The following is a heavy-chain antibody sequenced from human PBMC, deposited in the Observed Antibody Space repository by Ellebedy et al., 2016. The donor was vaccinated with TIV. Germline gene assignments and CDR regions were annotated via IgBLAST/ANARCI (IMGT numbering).Heavy chain of an antibody. CDR1: GGSISSSSYY. J-gene: IGHJ3*02. D-gene: IGHD6-6*01. CDR2: IYYSGST. V-gene: IGHV4-39*07. CDR3: AGGVRGIAARHHDAFDI. Sequence: SETLSLTCTVSGGSISSSSYYWVWIRQPPGKGLEWIGSIYYSGSTYYNPSLKSRVTISVDTSKNQFSLKLSSVTAADTAVYYCAGGVRGIAARHHDAFDIWGQGTMVTVSS.